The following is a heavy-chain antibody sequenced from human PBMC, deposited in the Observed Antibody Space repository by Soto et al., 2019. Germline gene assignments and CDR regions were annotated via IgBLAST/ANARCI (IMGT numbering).Heavy chain of an antibody. Sequence: QVQLVQSGAEVKKPGASVKVSCKASRYTFIAYHMHWVRQAPGQGLEWMGWINPNSGGTNYAQRFQGRVTLTRDTSISTAYMELSGLKSDATAVYYCARGQGSGWYEDLDYWGQGTLVTVSS. D-gene: IGHD6-19*01. V-gene: IGHV1-2*02. CDR2: INPNSGGT. CDR1: RYTFIAYH. CDR3: ARGQGSGWYEDLDY. J-gene: IGHJ4*02.